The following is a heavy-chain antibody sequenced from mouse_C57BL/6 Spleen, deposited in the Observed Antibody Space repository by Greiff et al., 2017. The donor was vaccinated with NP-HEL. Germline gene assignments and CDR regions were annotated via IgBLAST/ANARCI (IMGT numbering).Heavy chain of an antibody. CDR2: INPSTGGT. CDR3: ARRKGYYDYDAWFAY. V-gene: IGHV1-42*01. Sequence: VQLQQSGPELVNPGASVKISCKASGYSFTGYYMNWVKQSPEKSLEWIGEINPSTGGTTYNQKFKAKATLTVDKSSSTAYMQLKSLTSEDSAVYYCARRKGYYDYDAWFAYWGQGTLVTVSA. CDR1: GYSFTGYY. D-gene: IGHD2-4*01. J-gene: IGHJ3*01.